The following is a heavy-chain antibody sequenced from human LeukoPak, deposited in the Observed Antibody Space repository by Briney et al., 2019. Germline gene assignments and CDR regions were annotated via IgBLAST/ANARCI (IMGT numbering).Heavy chain of an antibody. V-gene: IGHV3-20*04. CDR1: GFTFSTYA. J-gene: IGHJ4*02. D-gene: IGHD4-17*01. CDR2: INWNGGST. Sequence: PGGSLRLSCAASGFTFSTYAMSWVRQAPGKGLEWVSGINWNGGSTGYADSVKGRFTISRDNAKKSLDLQMNSLRAEDTALYYCARGHIDYAFDCWGQGTLVTVSS. CDR3: ARGHIDYAFDC.